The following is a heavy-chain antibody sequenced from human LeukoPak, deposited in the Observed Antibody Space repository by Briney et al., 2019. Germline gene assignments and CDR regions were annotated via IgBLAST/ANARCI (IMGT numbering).Heavy chain of an antibody. CDR2: ISAYNGNT. CDR1: GYTFTSYG. Sequence: ASVTVSCKASGYTFTSYGISWVRQAPGQGLEWMGWISAYNGNTNYAQKLQGRVTMTTDTSTSTAYMELRSLRSDDTAVYYCARDDCSGGSCYLNDDAFDIWGQGTMVTVSS. D-gene: IGHD2-15*01. V-gene: IGHV1-18*01. CDR3: ARDDCSGGSCYLNDDAFDI. J-gene: IGHJ3*02.